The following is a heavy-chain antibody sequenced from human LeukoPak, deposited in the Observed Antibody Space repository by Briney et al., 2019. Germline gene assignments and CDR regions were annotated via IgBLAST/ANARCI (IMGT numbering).Heavy chain of an antibody. CDR3: ARDKDDYVWGTYRW. D-gene: IGHD3-16*02. J-gene: IGHJ4*02. CDR2: IYHTGST. V-gene: IGHV4-38-2*01. CDR1: GYSISSGYY. Sequence: SETLSLTCAVSGYSISSGYYWGWVRQAPGKGLEWVGSIYHTGSTYYNPSLKSRLTISVDMSKNQFSLNLRSVTAADTAVYYCARDKDDYVWGTYRWWGQGMLVTVSS.